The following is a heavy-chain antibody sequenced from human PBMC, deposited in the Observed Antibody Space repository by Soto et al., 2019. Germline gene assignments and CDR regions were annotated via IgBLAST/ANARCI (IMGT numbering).Heavy chain of an antibody. CDR1: GVSLTSGNW. J-gene: IGHJ4*02. D-gene: IGHD3-10*01. CDR3: ARLVYDTRLNYMYFDF. Sequence: SETLSLTCAVSGVSLTSGNWWTWVRQSPQRGLEYIGEIFHDGTANYYPSFERRVAMSVDTSRNQFSLKLTSVTAADTAVYFCARLVYDTRLNYMYFDFWGPGTLVTVSS. V-gene: IGHV4-4*02. CDR2: IFHDGTA.